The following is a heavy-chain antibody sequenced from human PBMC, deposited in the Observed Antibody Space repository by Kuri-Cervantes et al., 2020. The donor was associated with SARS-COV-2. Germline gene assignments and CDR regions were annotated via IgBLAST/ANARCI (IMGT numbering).Heavy chain of an antibody. V-gene: IGHV6-1*01. CDR3: ARHGGRSGSYDPRMDY. D-gene: IGHD1-26*01. CDR2: TYYRSKWYN. J-gene: IGHJ4*02. Sequence: SQTLSLTCAISGDSVSSNSAAWNWIRQSPSRGLEWLGRTYYRSKWYNDYAVSVKSRITINPDTSKNQFSLQLNSVTPEDTAMYYCARHGGRSGSYDPRMDYWGQGTLVTVS. CDR1: GDSVSSNSAA.